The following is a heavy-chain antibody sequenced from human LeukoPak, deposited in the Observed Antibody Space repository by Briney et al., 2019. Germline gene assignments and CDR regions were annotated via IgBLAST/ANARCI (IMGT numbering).Heavy chain of an antibody. V-gene: IGHV4-61*05. CDR3: ARTTEGGYTYGYFYYYYMDV. Sequence: SETLSLTCTVSGGSISSTRYYWGWIRQPPGKGLEWIGYIYYSGSTNYNPSLKSRVTISVDTSKNQFSLKLTSVTAADTAVYYCARTTEGGYTYGYFYYYYMDVWGKGTTVTISS. J-gene: IGHJ6*03. CDR1: GGSISSTRYY. D-gene: IGHD5-18*01. CDR2: IYYSGST.